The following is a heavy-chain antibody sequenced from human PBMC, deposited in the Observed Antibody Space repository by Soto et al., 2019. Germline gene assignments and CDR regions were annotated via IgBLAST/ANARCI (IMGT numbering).Heavy chain of an antibody. CDR1: GFTFSSYG. Sequence: PGGSLRLSCAASGFTFSSYGMHWVRQAPGKGLEWVAVIWFDGSEKYYADSVKGRFTISTDNSKDTLYLQMNTLRAEDTAVYYCARDMRYFDHWGQGALVTVSS. D-gene: IGHD3-16*01. CDR3: ARDMRYFDH. J-gene: IGHJ4*02. CDR2: IWFDGSEK. V-gene: IGHV3-33*01.